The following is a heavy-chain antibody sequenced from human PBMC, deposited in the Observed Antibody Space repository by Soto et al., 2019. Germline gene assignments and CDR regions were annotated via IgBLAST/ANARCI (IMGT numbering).Heavy chain of an antibody. CDR2: ISAYNGNT. D-gene: IGHD4-4*01. Sequence: ASVKVSCKASGYTFTSYGISWVRQAPGQGLEWMGWISAYNGNTNYAQKLQGRVTMTTDTSTSTAYMELRSLRSDDTAVYYCARASRFSHDHSIIRLDYYYYGMDVWGQGTTVTVSS. CDR3: ARASRFSHDHSIIRLDYYYYGMDV. J-gene: IGHJ6*02. CDR1: GYTFTSYG. V-gene: IGHV1-18*01.